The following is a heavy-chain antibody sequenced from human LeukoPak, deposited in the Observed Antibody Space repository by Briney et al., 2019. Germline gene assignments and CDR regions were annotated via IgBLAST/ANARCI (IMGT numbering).Heavy chain of an antibody. J-gene: IGHJ4*02. CDR3: ARAVYGGNFLGY. Sequence: SETLSLTCTVSGGSISRYYWSWLRQPPGKGLEWIGYIYYSGSTNYNPSLKSRVTISVDTSKNQFSRKLSSVTAADTAVYYCARAVYGGNFLGYWGQGTLVTVSS. D-gene: IGHD4-23*01. CDR2: IYYSGST. V-gene: IGHV4-59*01. CDR1: GGSISRYY.